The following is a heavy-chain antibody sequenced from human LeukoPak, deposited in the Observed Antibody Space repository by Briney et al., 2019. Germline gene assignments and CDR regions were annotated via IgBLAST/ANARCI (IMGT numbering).Heavy chain of an antibody. CDR2: ISSSGGST. D-gene: IGHD1-20*01. V-gene: IGHV3-23*01. CDR3: ARGITGTRGLIDY. J-gene: IGHJ4*02. CDR1: GFTFSSYA. Sequence: GGSLRLSCAASGFTFSSYAMSWVRQAPGKGLEWVSAISSSGGSTYYADSVKGRFTISRDNSKNTLYLQMNSLRAEDTAVYYCARGITGTRGLIDYWGQGTLVTVSS.